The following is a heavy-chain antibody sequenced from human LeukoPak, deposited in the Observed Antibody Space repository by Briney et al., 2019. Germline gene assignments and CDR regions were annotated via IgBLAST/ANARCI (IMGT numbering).Heavy chain of an antibody. Sequence: GGSLRLSCAASGFTFSTYNMNWVRQAPGKGLEWVSSISSSSDYIYYADSVKGRFTISRDNSKNTLYLQMNSLRAEDTAVYYCAKAGDSSGYYKSDFDYWGQGTLVTVSS. CDR2: ISSSSDYI. CDR1: GFTFSTYN. CDR3: AKAGDSSGYYKSDFDY. J-gene: IGHJ4*02. V-gene: IGHV3-21*04. D-gene: IGHD3-22*01.